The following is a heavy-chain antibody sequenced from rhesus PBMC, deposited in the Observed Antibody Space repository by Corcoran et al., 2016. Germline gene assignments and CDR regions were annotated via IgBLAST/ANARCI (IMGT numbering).Heavy chain of an antibody. CDR3: AREREYSSGWD. J-gene: IGHJ4*01. V-gene: IGHV4-165*01. CDR2: IGGSSGST. CDR1: GVSIRGYY. D-gene: IGHD6-31*01. Sequence: QVQLEESGPGLVKPSETLSLTCAVSGVSIRGYYWTWIRLPPGKGLEWSGYIGGSSGSTDYNPSLKSRVTISTDTSKNQLSLRLSSVTAADTAVYYCAREREYSSGWDWGQGVLVTVSS.